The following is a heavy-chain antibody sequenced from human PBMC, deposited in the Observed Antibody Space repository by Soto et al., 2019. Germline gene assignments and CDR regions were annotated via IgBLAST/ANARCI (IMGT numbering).Heavy chain of an antibody. CDR1: GGTFSSYT. Sequence: QVQLVESGAEERKPGSSVKVSCKASGGTFSSYTISWVRQAPGQGLEWMGRIIPILGIANYAQKFQGRVTITADKSTSTAYMEVSSLRSEDTAVYYCARPEGLTDAFDIWGQGTMVAVSS. CDR3: ARPEGLTDAFDI. V-gene: IGHV1-69*02. J-gene: IGHJ3*02. D-gene: IGHD3-9*01. CDR2: IIPILGIA.